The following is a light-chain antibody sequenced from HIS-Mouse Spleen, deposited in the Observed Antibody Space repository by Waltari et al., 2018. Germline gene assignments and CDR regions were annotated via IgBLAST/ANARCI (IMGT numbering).Light chain of an antibody. CDR1: VLAKKHS. Sequence: SYELTQPSSVSVSPGQTARITCSGDVLAKKHSARWFQQKPGQAPVLVIYKDSERPSGIPERFSGSSSGTTVTLTISGAQVEDEADYYCYSAADNNLGVFGGGTKLTVL. CDR2: KDS. V-gene: IGLV3-27*01. J-gene: IGLJ3*02. CDR3: YSAADNNLGV.